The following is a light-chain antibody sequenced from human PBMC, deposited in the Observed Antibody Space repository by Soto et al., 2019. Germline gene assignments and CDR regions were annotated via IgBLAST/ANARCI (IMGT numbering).Light chain of an antibody. V-gene: IGKV3-15*01. J-gene: IGKJ2*01. CDR3: QQGHNWPLT. CDR1: QRINGE. CDR2: GAS. Sequence: EIVMTQSPATLSLSPGERAALSCRASQRINGELAWYQQKPGQPPRLLIYGASTRATGVPARFTGSESGSEFNPTISGLQSEDFAVYYCQQGHNWPLTFGQGTRLEI.